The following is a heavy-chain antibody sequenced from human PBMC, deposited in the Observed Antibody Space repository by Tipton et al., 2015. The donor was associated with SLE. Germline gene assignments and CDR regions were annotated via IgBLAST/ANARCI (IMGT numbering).Heavy chain of an antibody. CDR3: ARDFWSGYGSFDS. D-gene: IGHD3-3*01. J-gene: IGHJ4*02. V-gene: IGHV4-34*01. CDR2: IDHSGVT. Sequence: TLSLTCAVYGRSFIGSYWTWIRQPPGKGLEWIGDIDHSGVTHYNPSLKSRVTISVDTSKNQFSLKLSSVTAADTAVYYCARDFWSGYGSFDSWGQGTLVTVSP. CDR1: GRSFIGSY.